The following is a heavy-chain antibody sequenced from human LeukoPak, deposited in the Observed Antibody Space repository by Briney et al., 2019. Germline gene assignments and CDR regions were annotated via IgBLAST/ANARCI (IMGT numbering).Heavy chain of an antibody. CDR2: INWNSGSV. CDR1: GFTFDDYA. D-gene: IGHD3-22*01. Sequence: GGSLRLSCAASGFTFDDYALFWVRQAPRKGPEWVSGINWNSGSVDFADSVKGRFTTSRDNAKNSLYLQMNSLRAEDTALYYCAKGTGGYYGPFDSWGQGTLVTVSS. V-gene: IGHV3-9*01. CDR3: AKGTGGYYGPFDS. J-gene: IGHJ4*02.